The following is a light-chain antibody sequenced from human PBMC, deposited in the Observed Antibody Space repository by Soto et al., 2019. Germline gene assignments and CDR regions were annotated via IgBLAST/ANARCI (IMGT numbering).Light chain of an antibody. V-gene: IGKV3-20*01. J-gene: IGKJ1*01. CDR1: QSVSNNY. Sequence: EIVLTQSPGTLSLSPGEGATLSCRASQSVSNNYLAWYQQKPGQAPRLLIYGASNMATGIPDRFSGSGSGTDFTLTISRLEPEDFAVYYCQQYGSSGTFGQGTKVDIK. CDR3: QQYGSSGT. CDR2: GAS.